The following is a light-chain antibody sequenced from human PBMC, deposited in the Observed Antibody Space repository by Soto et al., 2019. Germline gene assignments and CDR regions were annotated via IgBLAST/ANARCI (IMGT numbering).Light chain of an antibody. V-gene: IGKV1-39*01. J-gene: IGKJ1*01. CDR3: QQSHTSPRT. CDR1: QSIGRY. Sequence: DIQMTQSPSSLSASVGDRITITCRASQSIGRYLNWIQQKPGKAPKLLIYAASSLQGGVPSRFSGSGSGTDFTLTISSLQPEDFTTYYCQQSHTSPRTFGQGTRVEI. CDR2: AAS.